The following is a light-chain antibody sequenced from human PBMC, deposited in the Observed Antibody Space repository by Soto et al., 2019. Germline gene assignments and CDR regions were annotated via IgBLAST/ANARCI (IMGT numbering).Light chain of an antibody. V-gene: IGLV1-40*01. CDR1: NSNIGAGYD. Sequence: QSVLTQPPSVSGAPGQRVTISCTGSNSNIGAGYDVHWYLQLPGTAPKLLVYTNNNRPSGVPDRFSGSKSGTSASLAITGLQDEDEADYYCQSYDSRIIAYVFGTGTKVTVL. CDR3: QSYDSRIIAYV. CDR2: TNN. J-gene: IGLJ1*01.